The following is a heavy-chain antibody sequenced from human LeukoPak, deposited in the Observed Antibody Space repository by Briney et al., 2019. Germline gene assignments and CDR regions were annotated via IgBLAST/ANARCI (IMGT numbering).Heavy chain of an antibody. CDR1: GYSISSGYY. CDR2: IYHSGST. Sequence: SQTLSLTCTVSGYSISSGYYWGWIRPPPAKGLEWIGSIYHSGSTNYNPSLKSRVTISVDSTKNQFSLRLSSVTAVDTAGYYCAIYMTYYYDSSGYFDAFDIWGQGTMVTVSS. J-gene: IGHJ3*02. V-gene: IGHV4-38-2*02. D-gene: IGHD3-22*01. CDR3: AIYMTYYYDSSGYFDAFDI.